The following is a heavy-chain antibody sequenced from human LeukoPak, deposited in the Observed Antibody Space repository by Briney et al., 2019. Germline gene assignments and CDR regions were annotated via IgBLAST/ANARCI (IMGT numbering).Heavy chain of an antibody. J-gene: IGHJ6*02. CDR3: ATASPPEAIYGMDV. CDR1: GYTLTELS. Sequence: ASVKVSCKVSGYTLTELSMHWVRQAPGKGLEWMGGFDPEDGEAIYAQKFQGRVTMTEDTSTDTAYMELSSLRSEDTAVYYCATASPPEAIYGMDVWGQGTTVTVSS. V-gene: IGHV1-24*01. CDR2: FDPEDGEA.